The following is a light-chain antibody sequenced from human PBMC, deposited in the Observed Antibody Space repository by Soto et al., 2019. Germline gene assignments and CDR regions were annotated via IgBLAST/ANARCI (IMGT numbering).Light chain of an antibody. CDR3: QQRSSWPVT. CDR1: QSVNSF. J-gene: IGKJ5*01. Sequence: EIVLTQSPATLSLSPGERATLSCRASQSVNSFLAWYQQKPGQAPRLLIYDASNRATGIPARFSGSGSETDVTITISSLEPEDFAVYYCQQRSSWPVTFGQGTRLEIK. V-gene: IGKV3-11*01. CDR2: DAS.